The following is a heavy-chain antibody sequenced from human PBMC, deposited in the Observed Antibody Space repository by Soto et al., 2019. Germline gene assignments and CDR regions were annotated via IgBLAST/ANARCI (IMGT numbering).Heavy chain of an antibody. Sequence: GGALRLSCEASGCTFSKYGMQWVRQAPGKGLEWVAVISYDGYLKYYVDSVKGRFTVARDNSKNTLFLEMNSLRVEDTAVYFCAKDFKVSGSHYGTLNYYYGMDVWGQGTTVTVSS. CDR1: GCTFSKYG. J-gene: IGHJ6*02. CDR2: ISYDGYLK. V-gene: IGHV3-30*18. D-gene: IGHD3-10*01. CDR3: AKDFKVSGSHYGTLNYYYGMDV.